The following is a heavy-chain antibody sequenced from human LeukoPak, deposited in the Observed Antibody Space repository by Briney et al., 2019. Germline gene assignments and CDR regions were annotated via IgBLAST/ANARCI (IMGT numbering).Heavy chain of an antibody. J-gene: IGHJ4*02. CDR1: GYTFTSYD. V-gene: IGHV1-8*01. D-gene: IGHD6-19*01. CDR2: MNPNSGNT. Sequence: ASVKVSCKASGYTFTSYDINWVRQATGQGLEWMGWMNPNSGNTGYAQKFQGRVTMTRKSAISTDYMELSSLRSEETAVYYCARWYSSGWYDDYWGQGTLVTVSS. CDR3: ARWYSSGWYDDY.